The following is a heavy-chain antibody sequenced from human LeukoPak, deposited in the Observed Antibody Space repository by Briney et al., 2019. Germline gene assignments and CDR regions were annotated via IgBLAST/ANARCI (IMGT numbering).Heavy chain of an antibody. CDR2: ICYSGST. CDR3: ARDRPDGGNDD. Sequence: SETLSLTCTVSGGSISSGDYYWSWIRQPPGKGLDWIGYICYSGSTYYNPSLDSRATISVDTSKNQNSLNLRSVTAADTAVYYCARDRPDGGNDDWGQGTLVTVSS. J-gene: IGHJ4*02. CDR1: GGSISSGDYY. D-gene: IGHD4-23*01. V-gene: IGHV4-30-4*08.